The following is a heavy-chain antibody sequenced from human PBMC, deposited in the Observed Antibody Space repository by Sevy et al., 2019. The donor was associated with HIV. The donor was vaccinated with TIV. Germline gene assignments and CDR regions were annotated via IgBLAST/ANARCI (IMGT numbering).Heavy chain of an antibody. Sequence: ASVKVSCKASGYTFTSYGISWVRQAPGQGLEWMGWISAYNGNTNYAQTLQGRVTMTTDTSTSTAYMELRSLRSDDTAVYYCARDLFYGVIAGATRPWFDYWGQGTLVTVSS. CDR1: GYTFTSYG. CDR2: ISAYNGNT. V-gene: IGHV1-18*04. CDR3: ARDLFYGVIAGATRPWFDY. D-gene: IGHD6-13*01. J-gene: IGHJ4*02.